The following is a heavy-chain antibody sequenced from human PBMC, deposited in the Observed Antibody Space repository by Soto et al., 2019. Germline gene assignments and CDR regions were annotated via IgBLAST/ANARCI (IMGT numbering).Heavy chain of an antibody. Sequence: GGSLRLSCAASGFTFSSYTMSWVRQAPGKGLEWVSTISGSGSSTYSADSVKGRFTIPRDNSKNTLYLQMNSLRVEDTAIYYCAKEWGIDYWGQGTLITVSS. CDR3: AKEWGIDY. V-gene: IGHV3-23*01. CDR1: GFTFSSYT. J-gene: IGHJ4*02. D-gene: IGHD7-27*01. CDR2: ISGSGSST.